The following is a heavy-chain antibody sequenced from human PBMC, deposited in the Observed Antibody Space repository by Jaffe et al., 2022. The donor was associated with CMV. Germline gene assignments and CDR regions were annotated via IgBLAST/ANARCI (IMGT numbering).Heavy chain of an antibody. CDR2: ISSGSNYI. CDR3: VREKVRDSAGYLDY. D-gene: IGHD3-22*01. CDR1: GFTFSTYS. Sequence: EVQLVESGGGLVKPGGSLRLSCAASGFTFSTYSMNWVRQAPGKGLEWVSTISSGSNYIYYADSLKGRFTISRDNTKNSVYLQMNSLRVEDTAIYYCVREKVRDSAGYLDYWGQGTAVTVSS. J-gene: IGHJ4*02. V-gene: IGHV3-21*06.